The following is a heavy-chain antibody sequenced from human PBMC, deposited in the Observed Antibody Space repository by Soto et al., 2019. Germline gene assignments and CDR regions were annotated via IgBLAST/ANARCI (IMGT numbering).Heavy chain of an antibody. CDR2: IYHSGTT. CDR1: GYSISSGYQ. J-gene: IGHJ4*02. CDR3: ARDFFGNHYFDY. D-gene: IGHD3-10*01. Sequence: SETLSLTCDVSGYSISSGYQWAWIRQPPGKGLEWIGNIYHSGTTSYTPSLKSRVTVSVDTSKNQISLNLTSVTAADTAIYYCARDFFGNHYFDYWGQGILVTVSS. V-gene: IGHV4-38-2*02.